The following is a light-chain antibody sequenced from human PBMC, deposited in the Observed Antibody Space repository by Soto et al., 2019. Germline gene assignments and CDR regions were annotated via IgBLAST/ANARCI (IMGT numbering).Light chain of an antibody. CDR2: MVS. V-gene: IGKV2-30*01. J-gene: IGKJ1*01. CDR3: MQASHWPWT. CDR1: QGLVTNDGNTF. Sequence: DVVLTQSPLSLPVTLGQPASISCRSSQGLVTNDGNTFLNWFHQRPGQSPRRLIYMVSNRDSGVPDRFSGSGSGTDFTLKISRVEAEDVGVYFCMQASHWPWTFGQGTKVEIK.